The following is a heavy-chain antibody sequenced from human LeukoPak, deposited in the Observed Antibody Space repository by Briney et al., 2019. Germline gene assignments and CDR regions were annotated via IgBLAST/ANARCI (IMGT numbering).Heavy chain of an antibody. J-gene: IGHJ3*02. CDR3: ARHGGVVRGQGSDAFDI. CDR2: IYYSGST. V-gene: IGHV4-59*08. CDR1: GGSISSYF. D-gene: IGHD3-10*01. Sequence: SETLSLTCTVSGGSISSYFWSWVRQPPGKGLEWIGYIYYSGSTKYNPSLKSRVTISLDTSKNQFSLKLTSVTAADTAVYYCARHGGVVRGQGSDAFDIWGQGTMVTVSS.